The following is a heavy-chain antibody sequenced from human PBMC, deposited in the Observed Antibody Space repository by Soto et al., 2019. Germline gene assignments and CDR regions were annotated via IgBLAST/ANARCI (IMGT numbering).Heavy chain of an antibody. J-gene: IGHJ4*02. Sequence: EVQLVESGGGLVQPGGSLRLSCAASGFTVSSNYMSWVRQAPGKGPEWVSVIYSGGSTYYADSVKGRFTISRHNSKNTLYLQMNSLRAEDTAVYYCARGSLAYCGGDCERGVYYFDYWGQGTLVTVSS. CDR2: IYSGGST. CDR3: ARGSLAYCGGDCERGVYYFDY. V-gene: IGHV3-53*04. CDR1: GFTVSSNY. D-gene: IGHD2-21*01.